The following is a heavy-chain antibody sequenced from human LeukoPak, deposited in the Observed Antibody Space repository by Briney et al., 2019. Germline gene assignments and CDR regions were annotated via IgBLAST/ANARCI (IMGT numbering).Heavy chain of an antibody. Sequence: GASVKVSCKASGYTFTGYYMHWMRQAPGQGLEWMGIINPSGGSTSYAQKFQGRVTMTRDTSTSTVYMELSGLRSEDTAVYYCARDQRRWFDPWGQGTLVTVSS. J-gene: IGHJ5*02. CDR1: GYTFTGYY. V-gene: IGHV1-46*01. D-gene: IGHD5-24*01. CDR2: INPSGGST. CDR3: ARDQRRWFDP.